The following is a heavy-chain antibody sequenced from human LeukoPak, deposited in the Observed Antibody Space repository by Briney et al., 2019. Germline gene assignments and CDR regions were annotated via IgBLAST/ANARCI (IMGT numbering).Heavy chain of an antibody. V-gene: IGHV3-23*01. J-gene: IGHJ4*02. CDR3: AKGYSSTSYCLDY. CDR1: GFTFSSYT. CDR2: INGGGDSA. D-gene: IGHD2-2*01. Sequence: GGSLRLSCIASGFTFSSYTMSWVRRAPGKGLEWVSSINGGGDSATYAVSVKGRFTISRDNSRNTVFLQVNSLRAEDTAVYYCAKGYSSTSYCLDYWGQGTLVTVSS.